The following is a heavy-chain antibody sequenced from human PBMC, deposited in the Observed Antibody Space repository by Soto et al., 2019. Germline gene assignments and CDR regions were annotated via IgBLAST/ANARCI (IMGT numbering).Heavy chain of an antibody. CDR1: GGSISSSNW. V-gene: IGHV4-4*02. CDR3: ARSPDSSGYYPRRYYYGMDV. Sequence: SEPLSLTCAVSGGSISSSNWWSWVRQPPGKGLEWIGEIYHSGSTNDNPSLKSRVTISVAKSKNQFSLKLSSVTAADTAVYYCARSPDSSGYYPRRYYYGMDVWGQGTTVTVSS. J-gene: IGHJ6*02. D-gene: IGHD3-22*01. CDR2: IYHSGST.